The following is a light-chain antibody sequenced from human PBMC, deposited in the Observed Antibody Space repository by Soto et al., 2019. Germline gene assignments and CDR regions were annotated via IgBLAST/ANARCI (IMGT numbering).Light chain of an antibody. J-gene: IGKJ2*01. CDR3: QRFGSSIPNT. V-gene: IGKV3-20*01. Sequence: EIVLTQSPGTLSLSPGERATLSCRASQSVSSSYLAWYQQKPGQAPRLLIYGASSRATGIPDRFSGSGSWTDFTLTISSLEPEDYGLYYCQRFGSSIPNTFGQGTKLEIK. CDR2: GAS. CDR1: QSVSSSY.